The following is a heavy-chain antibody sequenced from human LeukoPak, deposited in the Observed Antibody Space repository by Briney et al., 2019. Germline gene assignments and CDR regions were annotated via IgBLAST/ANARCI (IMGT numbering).Heavy chain of an antibody. CDR1: GFTFDDYA. D-gene: IGHD2-2*01. Sequence: GGSLRLSCAASGFTFDDYAMHWVRQAPGKGLEWVSGISWNNGSIGYADSVKGRFTISRDNAKNSLYLQMNSLRAEDTALYYCAKDARRYCSSTSCLNWFDPWGQGTLVTVSS. CDR2: ISWNNGSI. V-gene: IGHV3-9*01. CDR3: AKDARRYCSSTSCLNWFDP. J-gene: IGHJ5*02.